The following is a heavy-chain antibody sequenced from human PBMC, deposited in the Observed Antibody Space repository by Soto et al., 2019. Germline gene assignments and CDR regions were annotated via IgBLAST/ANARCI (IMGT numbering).Heavy chain of an antibody. J-gene: IGHJ6*02. V-gene: IGHV1-69*09. D-gene: IGHD3-10*01. CDR2: AIPVFGIA. CDR1: RGTFGNYA. CDR3: VRVAVPGIYGEDV. Sequence: QVQLVQSGAEVKKPGSSVKVSCKASRGTFGNYAISWVRQAPGQGLEWVGKAIPVFGIANYAQKFEGRVTITADRFTNTAYMELGSLRSEDTALYYCVRVAVPGIYGEDVWGQGTTVTVSS.